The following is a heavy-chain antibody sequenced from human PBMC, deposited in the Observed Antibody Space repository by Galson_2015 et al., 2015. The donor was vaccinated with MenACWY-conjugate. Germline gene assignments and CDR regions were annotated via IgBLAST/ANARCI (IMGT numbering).Heavy chain of an antibody. D-gene: IGHD2-2*01. CDR1: GFSLRTRSVG. CDR3: AHSPYCSTTSCYAARAFEV. CDR2: IYWDADN. Sequence: PALVTPTQTLTLTCTFSGFSLRTRSVGVGWIRQPPGQALEGLSLIYWDADNRSSPSPKSRLTITKDTSKNQVVLSMTNMDPVDTATYYCAHSPYCSTTSCYAARAFEVRVQWTVVAVSS. J-gene: IGHJ3*01. V-gene: IGHV2-5*02.